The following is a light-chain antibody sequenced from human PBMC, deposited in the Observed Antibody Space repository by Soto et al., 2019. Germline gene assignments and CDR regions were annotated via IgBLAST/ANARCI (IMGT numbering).Light chain of an antibody. Sequence: DIQMTQSPSSLSTSVGDRVTITCRARQGISNYLAWYQQKPGKGPKLLIYAASTLQSGVPSRFSGSGSGTDFTLTISSLQPEDVATEYCQNYNSAPWTVGQGTKVEIK. V-gene: IGKV1-27*01. CDR3: QNYNSAPWT. CDR2: AAS. J-gene: IGKJ1*01. CDR1: QGISNY.